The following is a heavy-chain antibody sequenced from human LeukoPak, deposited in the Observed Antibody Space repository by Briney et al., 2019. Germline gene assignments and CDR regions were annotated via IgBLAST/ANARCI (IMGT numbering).Heavy chain of an antibody. D-gene: IGHD3-10*01. V-gene: IGHV4-59*01. CDR3: ARDDYRGVTNFDP. CDR2: ISYTGST. J-gene: IGHJ5*02. CDR1: GGSISPYF. Sequence: SETLSLTCTVSGGSISPYFWTWIRQPPGKGLEWIGNISYTGSTNYNPSLKSRVTISVDTPKNQFSLQLTSVAAADTAVYYCARDDYRGVTNFDPWGQGTLVTVSS.